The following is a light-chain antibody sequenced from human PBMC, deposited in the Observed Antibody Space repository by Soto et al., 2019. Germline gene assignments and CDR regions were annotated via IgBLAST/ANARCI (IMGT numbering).Light chain of an antibody. CDR2: GAS. CDR3: QQYYNWPRT. Sequence: EIVMTQSPATLSVSPGERATLSCRASQSVSSNLAWYQQKPGQAPRLLIYGASSRPTGIPDRFSGSGSGTDFTLTISRLEPEDFAVYYCQQYYNWPRTFGQGTKVDIK. V-gene: IGKV3D-15*01. CDR1: QSVSSN. J-gene: IGKJ1*01.